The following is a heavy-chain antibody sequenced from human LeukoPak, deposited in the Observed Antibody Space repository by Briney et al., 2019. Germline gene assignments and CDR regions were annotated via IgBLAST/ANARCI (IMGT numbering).Heavy chain of an antibody. D-gene: IGHD4-11*01. Sequence: GGSLRLSCAASRFTFSSYWMSWVRQAPGKGLEWVSVIYSGGSTYYADSVKGRFTISRDNSKNTLYLQMNSLRAEDTAVYYCARTNSNYYYYGMDVWGQGTMVTVSS. CDR2: IYSGGST. CDR1: RFTFSSYW. V-gene: IGHV3-53*01. CDR3: ARTNSNYYYYGMDV. J-gene: IGHJ6*02.